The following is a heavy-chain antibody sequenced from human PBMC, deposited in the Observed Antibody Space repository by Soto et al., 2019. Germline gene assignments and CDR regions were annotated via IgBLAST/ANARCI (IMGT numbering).Heavy chain of an antibody. CDR2: ISYDGSNN. CDR1: GFTFSSYG. Sequence: QVQLVESGGGVVQPGRSLRLSCAASGFTFSSYGMHWVRQAPGKGLEWVAVISYDGSNNYYADSVNGRFTISRDNSKNTLCLQMNSLRAEDTAVYYCAKDAMTTVTIYYWGQGTLVTVSS. CDR3: AKDAMTTVTIYY. D-gene: IGHD4-17*01. J-gene: IGHJ4*02. V-gene: IGHV3-30*18.